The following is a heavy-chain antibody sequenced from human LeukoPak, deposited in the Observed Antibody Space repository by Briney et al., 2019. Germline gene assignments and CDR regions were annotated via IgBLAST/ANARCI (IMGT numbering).Heavy chain of an antibody. CDR3: ARWTRTGATGSLDY. D-gene: IGHD1-26*01. V-gene: IGHV1-18*01. Sequence: EASVKVSCKASGYTFRNYGITWVRQAPGQGLEWMGWISAYNGNTQFGQNFQGRVTMTTDTSTNTAYMELRSLTSDDTAVYYCARWTRTGATGSLDYCGQGTLVTVSS. J-gene: IGHJ4*02. CDR1: GYTFRNYG. CDR2: ISAYNGNT.